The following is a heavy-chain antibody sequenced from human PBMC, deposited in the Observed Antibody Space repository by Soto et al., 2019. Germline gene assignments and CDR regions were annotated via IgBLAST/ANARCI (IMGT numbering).Heavy chain of an antibody. D-gene: IGHD6-13*01. J-gene: IGHJ4*02. Sequence: PSETLSLTCTVSVGSISSRNYYLAWVRQPPGKGLEWIGNIYYSWETYYHPSFRNRLTVSLDTTKNQFSLKLRSLTAADTAMYYCASLHVPGNFEHSGQGTMVTVSS. V-gene: IGHV4-39*01. CDR3: ASLHVPGNFEH. CDR1: VGSISSRNYY. CDR2: IYYSWET.